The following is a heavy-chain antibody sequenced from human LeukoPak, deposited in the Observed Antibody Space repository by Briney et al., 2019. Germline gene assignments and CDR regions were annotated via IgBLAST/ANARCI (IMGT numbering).Heavy chain of an antibody. J-gene: IGHJ5*02. CDR2: MNPNSGNT. D-gene: IGHD4-23*01. Sequence: GALVKVSCKASGYTFTSYDINWVRQATGQGLEWMGWMNPNSGNTGYAQKFQGRVTMTRNTSISTAYMELSSLRSEDTAVYYCARATRGYGGNLWFDPWGQGTLVTVSS. CDR3: ARATRGYGGNLWFDP. CDR1: GYTFTSYD. V-gene: IGHV1-8*01.